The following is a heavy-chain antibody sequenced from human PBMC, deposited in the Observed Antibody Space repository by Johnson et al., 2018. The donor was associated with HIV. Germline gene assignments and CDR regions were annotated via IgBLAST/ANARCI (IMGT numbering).Heavy chain of an antibody. CDR3: ARESSDVPNLRAFDI. V-gene: IGHV3-13*01. CDR2: IGKVSDT. J-gene: IGHJ3*02. D-gene: IGHD5/OR15-5a*01. Sequence: MLLVESGGGLVQPGGSLRLSCAASGFIFRSYDMHWVRQTAGKGLEWVSAIGKVSDTYYSDSVKGRFSMSRENVKNSLYLQMNNLRAGDTAVDFCARESSDVPNLRAFDIWGQGTTVIVSS. CDR1: GFIFRSYD.